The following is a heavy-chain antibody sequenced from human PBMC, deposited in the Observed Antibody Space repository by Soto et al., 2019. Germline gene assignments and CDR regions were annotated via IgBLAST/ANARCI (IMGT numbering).Heavy chain of an antibody. Sequence: GASVKVSCKASGVTFSSYAISWVRQAPGQGLEWMGGIIPIFGTANYAQKFQGRVTITADESTSTAYMELSSLRSEDTAVYYCATYSGPYYYGMDVWGQGTTVTVSS. CDR2: IIPIFGTA. J-gene: IGHJ6*02. V-gene: IGHV1-69*13. D-gene: IGHD3-10*01. CDR3: ATYSGPYYYGMDV. CDR1: GVTFSSYA.